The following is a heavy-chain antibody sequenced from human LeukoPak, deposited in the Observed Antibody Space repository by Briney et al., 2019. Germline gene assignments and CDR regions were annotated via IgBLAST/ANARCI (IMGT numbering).Heavy chain of an antibody. V-gene: IGHV3-48*02. Sequence: GGSLRLSCAASGFSFDSYNMHWVRQAPGRGLEWVSSISSSMSPMYNADFVEGRFTISRDNSKESLHLQMNSLRDDDTAVYYCARSKFTYGSVAFDYWGRGTLDTVSS. CDR2: ISSSMSPM. CDR3: ARSKFTYGSVAFDY. D-gene: IGHD3-10*01. CDR1: GFSFDSYN. J-gene: IGHJ4*02.